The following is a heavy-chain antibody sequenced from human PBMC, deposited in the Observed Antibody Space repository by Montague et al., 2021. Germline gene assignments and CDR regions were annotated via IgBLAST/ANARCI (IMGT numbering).Heavy chain of an antibody. D-gene: IGHD3-10*01. CDR2: MFYGGAT. V-gene: IGHV4-59*12. Sequence: SETLSLTCTVSSGSIFYAHWSWVRQPPGKGLEWLGSMFYGGATSNNPSLKSRVTMSIDTSTNQFSLKLSFVTAADTAVYYCAKQGYFVSGTSYKGFDPWGQGILVTVSS. CDR1: SGSIFYAH. J-gene: IGHJ5*02. CDR3: AKQGYFVSGTSYKGFDP.